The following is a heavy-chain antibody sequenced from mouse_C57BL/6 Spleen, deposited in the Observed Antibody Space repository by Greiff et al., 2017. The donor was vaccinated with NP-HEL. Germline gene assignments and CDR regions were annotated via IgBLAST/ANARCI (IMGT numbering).Heavy chain of an antibody. CDR2: INPGSGGT. J-gene: IGHJ3*01. V-gene: IGHV1-54*01. CDR3: ARSYDYLPFAY. D-gene: IGHD2-4*01. Sequence: QVQLQQSGAELVRPGTSVKVSCKASGYAFTNYLIEWVKQRPGQGLEWIGVINPGSGGTNYNEKFKGKATLTADKSSSTAYMQLSSLTSEDSAVYFCARSYDYLPFAYWGQGTLVTVSA. CDR1: GYAFTNYL.